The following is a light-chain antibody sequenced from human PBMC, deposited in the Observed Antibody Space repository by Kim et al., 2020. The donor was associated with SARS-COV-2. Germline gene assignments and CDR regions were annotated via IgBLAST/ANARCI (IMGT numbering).Light chain of an antibody. Sequence: ASVGDTVSITCRASQAIANYLGWFQQKPGNVPKALIYTASKLYSGVPSRISGSGYGTEFTLTINNLQPEDFATYYCQQYNTYPFTFGPGTKVDIK. CDR3: QQYNTYPFT. CDR1: QAIANY. V-gene: IGKV1-16*01. CDR2: TAS. J-gene: IGKJ3*01.